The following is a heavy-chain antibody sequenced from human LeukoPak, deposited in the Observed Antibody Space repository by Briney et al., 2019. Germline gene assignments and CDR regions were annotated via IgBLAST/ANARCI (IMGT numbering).Heavy chain of an antibody. CDR2: IWYDESNK. V-gene: IGHV3-33*06. CDR1: GFTFSSYW. D-gene: IGHD3-16*02. Sequence: GGSLRLSCAASGFTFSSYWMNWVRQAPGKGLEWVAVIWYDESNKYYADSVKGRFTISRDNSKNTLYLQMNSLRAEDTAVYYCAKDLSMTGPPADYWGQETLVTVSS. CDR3: AKDLSMTGPPADY. J-gene: IGHJ4*02.